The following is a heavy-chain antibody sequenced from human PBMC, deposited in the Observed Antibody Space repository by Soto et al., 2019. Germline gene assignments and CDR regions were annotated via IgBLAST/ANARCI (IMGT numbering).Heavy chain of an antibody. CDR2: IHYNGNT. CDR3: ARRAWQLRDAFDI. CDR1: GGSISGYY. J-gene: IGHJ3*02. V-gene: IGHV4-59*01. D-gene: IGHD2-15*01. Sequence: QVQLQESGPGLVKPSETLSLTCTVSGGSISGYYWSWIRQPPGKGLEWIGYIHYNGNTNYNASLKSRVTISVDPSKNHFSLKLSSVTAADTAVYYCARRAWQLRDAFDIWGPGTMVTVSS.